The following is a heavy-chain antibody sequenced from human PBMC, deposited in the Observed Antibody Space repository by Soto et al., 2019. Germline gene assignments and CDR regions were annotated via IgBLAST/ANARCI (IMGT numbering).Heavy chain of an antibody. D-gene: IGHD5-18*01. J-gene: IGHJ4*02. CDR2: IIPMFGTA. CDR1: GGTFSTYA. CDR3: ASGIQLWLRRINNGYSG. Sequence: QVQLVQSGAAVKKPASSVKVSCKAPGGTFSTYAISWVRRAPGQGLEWMGGIIPMFGTANYAQRFQDRVTITADESTNTVYMELSSLRSEDTAVYFCASGIQLWLRRINNGYSGWGQGTLVTVSS. V-gene: IGHV1-69*12.